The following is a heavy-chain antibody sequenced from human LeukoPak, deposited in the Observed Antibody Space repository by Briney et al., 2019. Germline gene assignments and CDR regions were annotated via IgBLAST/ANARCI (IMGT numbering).Heavy chain of an antibody. V-gene: IGHV3-7*01. Sequence: GGSLRLSCVASGFTFTDYFMSWVRQAPGKGLEWVASIKHNGGEKYYVDSVKGRFTISRDNAKNSLYLEMSSLRVEDTAVYYRARDRGWRSSGYYLYHFDYWGQGTLVTFAS. D-gene: IGHD3-22*01. J-gene: IGHJ4*02. CDR3: ARDRGWRSSGYYLYHFDY. CDR1: GFTFTDYF. CDR2: IKHNGGEK.